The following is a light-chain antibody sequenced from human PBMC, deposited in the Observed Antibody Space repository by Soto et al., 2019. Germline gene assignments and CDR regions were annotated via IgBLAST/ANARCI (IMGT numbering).Light chain of an antibody. Sequence: EIVLTQSPGTLSLSPGERATLSCRASQSVSSTFLAWYQQKPGQAPRLLIYGASSRATGIPDRFSGSGSGTDFTLTISRLEPEDFAVHYCQQHGRSQTFGGGTKVDIK. V-gene: IGKV3-20*01. CDR3: QQHGRSQT. CDR1: QSVSSTF. J-gene: IGKJ4*01. CDR2: GAS.